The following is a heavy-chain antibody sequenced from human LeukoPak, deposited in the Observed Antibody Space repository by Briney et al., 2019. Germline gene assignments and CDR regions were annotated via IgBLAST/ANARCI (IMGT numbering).Heavy chain of an antibody. J-gene: IGHJ3*02. CDR2: FDPEDGET. V-gene: IGHV1-24*01. CDR1: GYTLTELS. Sequence: ASVKVSCKVSGYTLTELSMHWVRQAPGKGLEWMGGFDPEDGETIYAQKFQGRVTMTEDTSTDTAYMELSSLRSEDTAVYYCATLATATTAHDAFDIWGQGTMVTVSS. CDR3: ATLATATTAHDAFDI. D-gene: IGHD4-17*01.